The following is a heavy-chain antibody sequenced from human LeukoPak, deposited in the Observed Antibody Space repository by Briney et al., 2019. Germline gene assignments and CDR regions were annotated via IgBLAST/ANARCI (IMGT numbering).Heavy chain of an antibody. V-gene: IGHV3-30*04. D-gene: IGHD3-16*01. CDR3: ARDSGGYYYYMDV. CDR2: ISYDGSNK. CDR1: GFTFSSYA. Sequence: GGSLRLSCAASGFTFSSYAMHWVRQAPGKGLEWVAVISYDGSNKYYADSVKGRFTISRDNSKNTLYLQMNSLRAEDTAVYYCARDSGGYYYYMDVWGKGTTVTVSS. J-gene: IGHJ6*03.